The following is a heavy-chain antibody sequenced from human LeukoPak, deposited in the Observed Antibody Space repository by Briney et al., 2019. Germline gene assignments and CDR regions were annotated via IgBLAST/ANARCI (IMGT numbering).Heavy chain of an antibody. V-gene: IGHV3-21*06. CDR1: GFTFSDYD. Sequence: GGSLRLSCTASGFTFSDYDMNWVRQAPGKGLEWVSSISGRSSHIHYADSVKGRFTISRDNAKNSLYLQMNSLRDEDTAVYYCGRAFPPLRTAAAGDLWGKGTLVTVSS. J-gene: IGHJ5*02. D-gene: IGHD6-13*01. CDR2: ISGRSSHI. CDR3: GRAFPPLRTAAAGDL.